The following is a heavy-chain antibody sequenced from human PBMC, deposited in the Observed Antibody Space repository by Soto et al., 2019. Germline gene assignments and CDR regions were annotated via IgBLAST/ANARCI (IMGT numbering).Heavy chain of an antibody. CDR2: IRWNSGSI. J-gene: IGHJ6*04. V-gene: IGHV3-9*01. CDR1: GFTFDDYA. CDR3: AKDMGAAAGTGYYYGMDV. D-gene: IGHD6-13*01. Sequence: LRLSCTASGFTFDDYAMHWVRQAPWKGLEWVSGIRWNSGSIGYADSVKGRFTISRDNAKNYLYLQMKSLRAEDTALYYCAKDMGAAAGTGYYYGMDVWGKGTKVTVS.